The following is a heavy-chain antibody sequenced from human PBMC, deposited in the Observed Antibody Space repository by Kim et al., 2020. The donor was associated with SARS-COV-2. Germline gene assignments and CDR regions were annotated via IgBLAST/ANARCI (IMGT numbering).Heavy chain of an antibody. CDR3: ARTSSY. CDR2: YRGGIT. J-gene: IGHJ4*02. Sequence: YRGGITYYADSVKGRFTISRDNSKNTLYLQMNSRRAEDTAVYYCARTSSYWGQGTLVTVSS. V-gene: IGHV3-66*01. D-gene: IGHD3-16*02.